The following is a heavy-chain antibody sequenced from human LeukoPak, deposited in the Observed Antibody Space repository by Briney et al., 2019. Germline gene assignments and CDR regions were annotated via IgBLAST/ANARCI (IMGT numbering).Heavy chain of an antibody. Sequence: PGRSLRLSCAASGFTFDDYAMSWVRQAPGKGLEWVSAISGSGGSTYYADSVKGRFTISRDNSKNTLYLQMNSLRAEDTAVYYCAKVKAVEMATIFGFDYWGQGTLVTVSS. V-gene: IGHV3-23*01. D-gene: IGHD5-24*01. CDR3: AKVKAVEMATIFGFDY. J-gene: IGHJ4*02. CDR2: ISGSGGST. CDR1: GFTFDDYA.